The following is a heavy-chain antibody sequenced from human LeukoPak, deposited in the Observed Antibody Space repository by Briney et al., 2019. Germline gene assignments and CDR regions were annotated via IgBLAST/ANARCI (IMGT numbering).Heavy chain of an antibody. CDR3: AKGVLRLGESQFDY. V-gene: IGHV3-23*01. D-gene: IGHD3-16*01. J-gene: IGHJ4*02. Sequence: GGSLRLSCAASGFTFSSYAMSWVSQAPGKGLEWVSAISGSGGSTYYADSVKGRFTISRDNSKNTLYLQMNSLRAEDTAVYYCAKGVLRLGESQFDYWGQGTLVTVSP. CDR1: GFTFSSYA. CDR2: ISGSGGST.